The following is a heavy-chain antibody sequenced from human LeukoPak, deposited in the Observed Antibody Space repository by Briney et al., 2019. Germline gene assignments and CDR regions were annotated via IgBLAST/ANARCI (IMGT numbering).Heavy chain of an antibody. D-gene: IGHD3-10*01. CDR2: INHSGST. CDR1: GGSFSGYY. J-gene: IGHJ4*02. CDR3: ARGSGVTEYPFDY. V-gene: IGHV4-34*01. Sequence: SETLSLTCAVYGGSFSGYYWSWIRQPPGKGLEWIGEINHSGSTNYNPSLKSRVTISVDTSKNQFSLKLSSVTAADTAVYYCARGSGVTEYPFDYWGQGTLVTVSS.